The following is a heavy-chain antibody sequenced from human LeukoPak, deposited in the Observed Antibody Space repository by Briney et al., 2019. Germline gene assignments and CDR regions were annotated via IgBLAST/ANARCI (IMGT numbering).Heavy chain of an antibody. Sequence: ASVKVSCKASGGTFSSYAISWVRQAPGQGREWMGRIIPIFGTANYAQKFQGRVTITTDESTSTAYMELSSLRSEDTAVYYCARDSRVRGVTFDYWGQGTLVTVSS. J-gene: IGHJ4*02. V-gene: IGHV1-69*05. CDR3: ARDSRVRGVTFDY. CDR1: GGTFSSYA. D-gene: IGHD3-10*01. CDR2: IIPIFGTA.